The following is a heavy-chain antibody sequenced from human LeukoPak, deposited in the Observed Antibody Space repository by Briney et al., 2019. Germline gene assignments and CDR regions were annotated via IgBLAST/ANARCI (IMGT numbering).Heavy chain of an antibody. CDR3: TRGVGGNSYYFDY. CDR1: GFNFRTYG. V-gene: IGHV3-33*01. CDR2: IWYDGSKK. Sequence: PGGSLRLSYVASGFNFRTYGMHWVRQAPGKGPEWVAVIWYDGSKKYYADSVKGRFTISRDNSKSTLYLEMSSLRAEDTAVFYCTRGVGGNSYYFDYWGQGTLVTVSS. J-gene: IGHJ4*02. D-gene: IGHD1-26*01.